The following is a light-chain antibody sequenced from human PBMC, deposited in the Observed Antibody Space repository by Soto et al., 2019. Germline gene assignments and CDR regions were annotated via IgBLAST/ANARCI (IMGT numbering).Light chain of an antibody. CDR2: EVT. V-gene: IGLV2-14*01. J-gene: IGLJ1*01. CDR1: SRDVGGHNY. Sequence: QSALTQPASVSGSPGQSITLSCTGTSRDVGGHNYVSWYQQHPGKAPKLMIYEVTNRPSGVSDRFSGSKSGNTASLTISGLQAEDEADYYCSSYTSTSTLLVFGTGTKRTVL. CDR3: SSYTSTSTLLV.